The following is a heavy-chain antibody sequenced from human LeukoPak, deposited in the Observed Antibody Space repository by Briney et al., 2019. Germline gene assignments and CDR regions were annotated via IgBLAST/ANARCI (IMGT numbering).Heavy chain of an antibody. J-gene: IGHJ4*02. CDR3: ARDDARSAGNDY. V-gene: IGHV3-66*01. CDR2: IYSGGST. D-gene: IGHD6-19*01. Sequence: PGGSLRFSCAASGFTVSSNCMSWVRQAPGKGLEWVSVIYSGGSTYYADSVKGRFTISRDNSKNTLYLQMNSLRAEDTAVYYCARDDARSAGNDYWGQGTLVTVSS. CDR1: GFTVSSNC.